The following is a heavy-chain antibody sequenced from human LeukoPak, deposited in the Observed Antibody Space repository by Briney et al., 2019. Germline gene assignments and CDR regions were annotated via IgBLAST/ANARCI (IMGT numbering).Heavy chain of an antibody. CDR3: ARHEAGTTNDY. D-gene: IGHD4-17*01. Sequence: SETLSLTCSVSGGTISSDHWNWIRQTPGKGLEWIGCIYYSGRTYYNPSLKSRVTISVDMSKSQFSLRLSSVTAADTAVYYCARHEAGTTNDYWGQGTLVTVSS. V-gene: IGHV4-59*08. CDR1: GGTISSDH. J-gene: IGHJ4*02. CDR2: IYYSGRT.